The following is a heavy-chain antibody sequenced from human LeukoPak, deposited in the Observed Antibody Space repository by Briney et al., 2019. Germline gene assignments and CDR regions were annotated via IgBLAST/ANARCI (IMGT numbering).Heavy chain of an antibody. D-gene: IGHD3-3*02. CDR1: GGSISSDY. V-gene: IGHV4-59*08. Sequence: SETLSLTCTVSGGSISSDYWSWIRQPPGKGLEWIGFIYNSGSTSYNPSLGSRATISVDTSKNQFSLELTSVTAADTAVYYCARHIFGHGMDVWGQGTTVTVSS. CDR2: IYNSGST. CDR3: ARHIFGHGMDV. J-gene: IGHJ6*02.